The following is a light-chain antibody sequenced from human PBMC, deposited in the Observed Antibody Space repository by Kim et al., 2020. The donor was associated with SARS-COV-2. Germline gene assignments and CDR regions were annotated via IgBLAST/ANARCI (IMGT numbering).Light chain of an antibody. V-gene: IGKV1-16*02. CDR3: QQNNVYPIT. Sequence: DIQMTQSPSSLSASVGDRVTITCRAGQDISTDLAWFQQKPGQAPKALISAASSLQSGVPSKFSGSGSGTDFTLTISSLQPDDFATYYCQQNNVYPITFGQGKRLESK. CDR2: AAS. CDR1: QDISTD. J-gene: IGKJ5*01.